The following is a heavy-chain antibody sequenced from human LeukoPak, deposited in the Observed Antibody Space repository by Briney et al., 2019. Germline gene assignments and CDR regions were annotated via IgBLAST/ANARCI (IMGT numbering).Heavy chain of an antibody. CDR1: GGPISGYY. V-gene: IGHV4-59*01. CDR2: IYYSGNT. CDR3: ARSGSLYYDSSGYAADY. Sequence: SETLSLTCTVSGGPISGYYWSWIRQSPGKGLEWIGYIYYSGNTNYSPSLKSRVTISVDTSRNQFSLKLSSVTAADAAFYYCARSGSLYYDSSGYAADYWGQGTLVTVSS. D-gene: IGHD3-22*01. J-gene: IGHJ4*02.